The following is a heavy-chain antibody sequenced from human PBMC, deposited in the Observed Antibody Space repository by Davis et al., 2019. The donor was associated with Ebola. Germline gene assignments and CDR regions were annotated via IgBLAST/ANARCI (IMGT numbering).Heavy chain of an antibody. J-gene: IGHJ3*02. V-gene: IGHV4-59*12. CDR3: ARDTRPCVGDCYDDTFDM. CDR1: GVSITTYF. CDR2: IHHSGSA. D-gene: IGHD2-21*01. Sequence: PSETLSLTCTVSGVSITTYFWSWIRQPPGKGLEWVGYIHHSGSANSNPSLKSRVTFSIDTSKSQLSLKLTSVTAADTAVYYCARDTRPCVGDCYDDTFDMWGQGTIVIVSS.